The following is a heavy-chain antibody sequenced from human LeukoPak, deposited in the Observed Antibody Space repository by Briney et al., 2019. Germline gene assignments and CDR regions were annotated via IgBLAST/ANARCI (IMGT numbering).Heavy chain of an antibody. V-gene: IGHV4-38-2*01. CDR3: ARLIRAGGGQGAFDI. CDR2: IYHSGDT. CDR1: GYSISSGYY. D-gene: IGHD3-16*01. Sequence: SEALSLTCAVSGYSISSGYYWGWIQQPPGKGLEWIGHIYHSGDTYYKPSLKSRATISVDTSKNQFSLKLNSVTAADTAIYYCARLIRAGGGQGAFDIWGQGTVVTVSS. J-gene: IGHJ3*02.